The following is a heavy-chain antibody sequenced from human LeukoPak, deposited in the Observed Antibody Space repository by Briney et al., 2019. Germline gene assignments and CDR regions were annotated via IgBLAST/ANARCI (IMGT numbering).Heavy chain of an antibody. CDR1: GGSISSGGYY. J-gene: IGHJ4*02. D-gene: IGHD6-13*01. CDR2: IYYSGST. Sequence: SETLSLTCTVSGGSISSGGYYWSWIRQHPGKGLEWIGYIYYSGSTYYHQSLKSRVTISVDTSKNQFSLQLSSVTAADTAVYYCAGERIAAAGVDYWGQGTLVTVSS. V-gene: IGHV4-31*03. CDR3: AGERIAAAGVDY.